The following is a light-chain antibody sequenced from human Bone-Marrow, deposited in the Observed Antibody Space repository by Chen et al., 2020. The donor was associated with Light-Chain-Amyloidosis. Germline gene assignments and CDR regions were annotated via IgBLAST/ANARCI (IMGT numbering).Light chain of an antibody. CDR3: QSADSSGTYEVI. CDR2: RDT. CDR1: ALPPKY. J-gene: IGLJ2*01. V-gene: IGLV3-25*03. Sequence: FELPQPPPVPGPPGRRARITCPGYALPPKYAYWYQQKPGQAPVLVIHRDTERPSGISERFSGSSSGTTATLTISGVQAEDEADYHCQSADSSGTYEVIFGGGTKLTVL.